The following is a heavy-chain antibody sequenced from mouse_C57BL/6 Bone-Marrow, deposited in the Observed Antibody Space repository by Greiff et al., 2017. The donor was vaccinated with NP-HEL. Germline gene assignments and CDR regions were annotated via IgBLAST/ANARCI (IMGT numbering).Heavy chain of an antibody. J-gene: IGHJ3*01. CDR1: GFTLSSYA. D-gene: IGHD2-3*01. CDR2: ISGGGDYI. CDR3: TREEGYDLAWFAY. Sequence: EVRLVGSGEGLVKPGGSLKLSCAASGFTLSSYAMSWVRQPPEKRLEWVASISGGGDYIYYADTVKGRFTISRDNARNTLYLQMSSLKSEDTAMYYCTREEGYDLAWFAYWGQGTLVTVSA. V-gene: IGHV5-9-1*02.